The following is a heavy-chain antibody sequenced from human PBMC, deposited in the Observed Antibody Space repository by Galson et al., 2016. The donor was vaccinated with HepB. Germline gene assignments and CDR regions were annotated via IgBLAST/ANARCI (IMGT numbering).Heavy chain of an antibody. CDR2: IYPGDFDT. Sequence: QSGAEVKEPGESLRISCETSGYNFAGYWIAWVRQMPGKGLEWMGMIYPGDFDTRYKPSFQGLVTISADTSLGTTFLQWSSLEASDSAIYYCARRGNNNGSDYWGQGTQVSVSS. J-gene: IGHJ4*02. CDR1: GYNFAGYW. CDR3: ARRGNNNGSDY. V-gene: IGHV5-51*01. D-gene: IGHD6-19*01.